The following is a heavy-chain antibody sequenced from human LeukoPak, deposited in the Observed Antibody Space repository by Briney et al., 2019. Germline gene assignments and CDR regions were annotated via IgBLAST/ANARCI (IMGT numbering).Heavy chain of an antibody. J-gene: IGHJ4*02. CDR3: VRGGGYYEDFDY. CDR1: GFTFSSYW. D-gene: IGHD3-22*01. Sequence: PGGSLRLSCAASGFTFSSYWMHWARQTPGKGLMWVSRINTDGSSTTYADSVRGRFTISRDNAKNTLYLQMNSLRVEDTAVYYCVRGGGYYEDFDYWGQGTLVTVSS. CDR2: INTDGSST. V-gene: IGHV3-74*03.